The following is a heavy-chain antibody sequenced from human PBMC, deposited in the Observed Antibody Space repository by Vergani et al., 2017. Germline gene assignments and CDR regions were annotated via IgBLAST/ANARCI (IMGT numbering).Heavy chain of an antibody. D-gene: IGHD2-2*01. CDR2: ISSSSSYT. CDR3: ARVVPGGYQLQPGAFDS. V-gene: IGHV3-11*05. J-gene: IGHJ3*02. Sequence: QVQLVESGGGLVKPGGSLRLSCAASGFTFSDYYMSWIRQAPGKGLEWVSYISSSSSYTNYADSVKGRFTISRDNAKNSLYLQMNSLRAEDTAVYYCARVVPGGYQLQPGAFDSWGQGTMVTVSS. CDR1: GFTFSDYY.